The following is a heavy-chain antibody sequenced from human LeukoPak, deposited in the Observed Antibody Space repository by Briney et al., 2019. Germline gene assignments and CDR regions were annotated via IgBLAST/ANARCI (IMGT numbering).Heavy chain of an antibody. D-gene: IGHD4-17*01. J-gene: IGHJ4*02. CDR3: ARRSLTATEPIDY. Sequence: PSETLSLTCTVSGGSISTTNYYWGWIRQPPGRDLEWIRSIYSSGNTYYNPSLESRVTISVDTSKNQLSLKLTSATAADTSVYYCARRSLTATEPIDYWGQGTLVTVSS. V-gene: IGHV4-39*01. CDR1: GGSISTTNYY. CDR2: IYSSGNT.